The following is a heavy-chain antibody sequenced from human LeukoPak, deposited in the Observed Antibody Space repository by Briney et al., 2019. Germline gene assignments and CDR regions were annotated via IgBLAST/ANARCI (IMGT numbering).Heavy chain of an antibody. Sequence: SETLSLTCTVSGGSLSGYYWTWIRQPPGKGLEWIGFIYYSGSTNYNPSLKSRVTISIDTSKNQFSLKLRSVTAADTAVYYCARTPYYYGSGSYFDYWGQGTLVTVSS. CDR3: ARTPYYYGSGSYFDY. V-gene: IGHV4-59*01. D-gene: IGHD3-10*01. J-gene: IGHJ4*02. CDR1: GGSLSGYY. CDR2: IYYSGST.